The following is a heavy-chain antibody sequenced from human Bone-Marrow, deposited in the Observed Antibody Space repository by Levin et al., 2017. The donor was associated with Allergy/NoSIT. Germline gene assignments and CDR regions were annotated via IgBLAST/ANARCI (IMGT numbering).Heavy chain of an antibody. CDR3: ARFCSTRSPFDC. V-gene: IGHV1-2*02. CDR2: INPNTGDT. D-gene: IGHD2-2*01. J-gene: IGHJ4*02. CDR1: GYTFIDYY. Sequence: ASVKVSCKASGYTFIDYYISWLRQAPGQGLEWVGWINPNTGDTYFPQTFQDRVTLTRDRSTATAYMELRAPRSDDTAIYYCARFCSTRSPFDCWGQGTLVTVSS.